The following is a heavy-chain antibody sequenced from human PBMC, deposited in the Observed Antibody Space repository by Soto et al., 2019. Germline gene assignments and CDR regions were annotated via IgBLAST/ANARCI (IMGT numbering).Heavy chain of an antibody. D-gene: IGHD2-2*01. J-gene: IGHJ6*03. V-gene: IGHV1-18*01. Sequence: ASVKVSCKASGYTFTSYGISWVRQAPGQGLEWMGWISAYNGNTNYAQKLQGRVTMTTDTSTSTAYMELRSLRSDDTAVYYCARRGAGDCSSTSCYGYYYYMDVKGKGTTVTVSS. CDR1: GYTFTSYG. CDR3: ARRGAGDCSSTSCYGYYYYMDV. CDR2: ISAYNGNT.